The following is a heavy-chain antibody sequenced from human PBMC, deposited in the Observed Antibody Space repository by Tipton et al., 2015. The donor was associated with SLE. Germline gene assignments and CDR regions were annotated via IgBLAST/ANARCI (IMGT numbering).Heavy chain of an antibody. D-gene: IGHD6-13*01. CDR3: ARDSAAAGEKGYHWFDP. V-gene: IGHV4-39*07. Sequence: LRLSCTVSGGSISSDPYYWGWIRPPPGKGLEWIGSIYHRGNTYYNPSLKSRVTISVDTSKNQFSLKLSSVTAADTAVYYCARDSAAAGEKGYHWFDPWGQGTLVTVSS. CDR1: GGSISSDPYY. CDR2: IYHRGNT. J-gene: IGHJ5*02.